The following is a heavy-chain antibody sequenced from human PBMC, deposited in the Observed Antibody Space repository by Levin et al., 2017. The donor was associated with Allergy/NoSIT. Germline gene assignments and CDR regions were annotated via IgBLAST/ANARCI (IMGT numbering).Heavy chain of an antibody. CDR1: GGSIRSYY. CDR3: ARGYIWFGGGYGMDV. CDR2: IYYSGST. V-gene: IGHV4-59*01. Sequence: SQTLSLPCTVSGGSIRSYYWSWIRQPPGKGLEWIGYIYYSGSTNYNPSLKSRVTISVDTSKNQFSLKLSSVTAADTAVYYCARGYIWFGGGYGMDVWGQGTTVTVSS. J-gene: IGHJ6*02. D-gene: IGHD3-10*01.